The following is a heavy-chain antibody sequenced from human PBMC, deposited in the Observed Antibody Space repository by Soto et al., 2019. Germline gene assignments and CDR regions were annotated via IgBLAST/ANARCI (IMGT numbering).Heavy chain of an antibody. V-gene: IGHV1-18*01. Sequence: QVQLVQSGAEVKKPGASVKVSCKASGYTFTSYGISWVRQAPGQGLEWMGWISAYNGNTNYAQKLQGRVTMTTDTSWSRXYMELRSLRSDDTAVYYCARFPPWQSAAEGRWFDPWGQGTLVTVSS. D-gene: IGHD6-13*01. CDR3: ARFPPWQSAAEGRWFDP. CDR2: ISAYNGNT. J-gene: IGHJ5*02. CDR1: GYTFTSYG.